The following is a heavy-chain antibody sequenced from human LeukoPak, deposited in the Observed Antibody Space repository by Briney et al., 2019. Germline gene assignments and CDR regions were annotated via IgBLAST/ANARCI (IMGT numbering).Heavy chain of an antibody. D-gene: IGHD3-10*01. CDR1: GGSISGYY. CDR2: IYNSGST. V-gene: IGHV4-59*08. CDR3: ARLYGSGSYYKGRGYYYGMDV. J-gene: IGHJ6*02. Sequence: SETLSLTCTVSGGSISGYYWSWIRQPPGKGLEWIGYIYNSGSTNYNPSLKSRVTISLDTSRNQFSLRLNSVTAADTAVYYCARLYGSGSYYKGRGYYYGMDVWGQGTTVTVSS.